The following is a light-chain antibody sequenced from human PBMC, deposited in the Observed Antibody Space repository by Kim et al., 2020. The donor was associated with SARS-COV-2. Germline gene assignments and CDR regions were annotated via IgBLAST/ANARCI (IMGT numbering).Light chain of an antibody. CDR3: QQYYNTPYS. V-gene: IGKV4-1*01. Sequence: DIVMTQSPDSLAVSLGERATINCKSSQSVLSSSNNRNYLAWYQQKPGQPPKLLIYWASTRESGVPDRFSGSGSGTDFTLTISSLQAEDVAVYYCQQYYNTPYSFGQGTKLDI. J-gene: IGKJ2*03. CDR1: QSVLSSSNNRNY. CDR2: WAS.